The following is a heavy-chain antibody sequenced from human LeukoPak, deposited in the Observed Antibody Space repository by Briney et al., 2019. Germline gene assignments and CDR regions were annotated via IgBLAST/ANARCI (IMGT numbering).Heavy chain of an antibody. J-gene: IGHJ4*02. CDR1: GFTFSNAW. CDR3: TKFDYAAFEY. Sequence: TGGSLRLSFVASGFTFSNAWMSWVRQAPGKGLEWVGRIKSKSNGGTTDYAAPVKGRFTISRDDSKNTLYLQMNSLKPEDTAVYYCTKFDYAAFEYWGQGALVTVSS. CDR2: IKSKSNGGTT. V-gene: IGHV3-15*01. D-gene: IGHD4-17*01.